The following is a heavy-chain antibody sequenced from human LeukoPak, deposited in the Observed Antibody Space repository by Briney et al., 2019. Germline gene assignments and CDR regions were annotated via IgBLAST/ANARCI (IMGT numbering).Heavy chain of an antibody. Sequence: GGSLRLSCATSGFTFSNYRMHWVRQTPGKGLEYVSGISTNGGSTYYADSVKGRFTISRDNSKNTLYLQMGSLRAEDMAVYYCARLLSDPFRYDPWGQGILVTVSS. V-gene: IGHV3-64*02. D-gene: IGHD2/OR15-2a*01. CDR3: ARLLSDPFRYDP. CDR2: ISTNGGST. J-gene: IGHJ5*02. CDR1: GFTFSNYR.